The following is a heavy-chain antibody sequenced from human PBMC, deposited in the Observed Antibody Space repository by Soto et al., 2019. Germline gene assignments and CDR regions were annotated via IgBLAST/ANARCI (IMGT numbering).Heavy chain of an antibody. J-gene: IGHJ6*02. D-gene: IGHD3-10*01. V-gene: IGHV1-2*02. CDR1: GYTFTGAY. CDR2: INPNSGGT. Sequence: ASXKVSCKASGYTFTGAYIHWVRQAPGQGLEWMGCINPNSGGTEFAQKFQGRVTGTRDTSITTVYMEMNRLRSDDTGVYYCARDFTTRSYGVDVWGQWTAVTVAS. CDR3: ARDFTTRSYGVDV.